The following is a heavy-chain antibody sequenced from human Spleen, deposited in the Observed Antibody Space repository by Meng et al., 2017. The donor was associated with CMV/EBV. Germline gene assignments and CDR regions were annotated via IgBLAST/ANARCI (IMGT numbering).Heavy chain of an antibody. CDR2: ISSSGTTI. CDR1: GFALSSYE. V-gene: IGHV3-48*03. Sequence: GESLKISCAAAGFALSSYEMNWVRQAPGKGLEWVSYISSSGTTIYYADSVKGRFTVSRDNAKNSLYLQMTSLRAEDTAVFYCARSSLLSIAAPWSMDVWGQGTTVTVSS. CDR3: ARSSLLSIAAPWSMDV. J-gene: IGHJ6*02. D-gene: IGHD6-6*01.